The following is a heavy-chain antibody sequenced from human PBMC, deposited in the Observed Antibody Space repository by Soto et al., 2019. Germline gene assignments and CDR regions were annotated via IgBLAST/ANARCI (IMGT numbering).Heavy chain of an antibody. V-gene: IGHV3-23*01. CDR3: AKWLGSGWAWYFDN. D-gene: IGHD6-19*01. Sequence: EVRLLEAGGGLKQPGGSLRLSCAASGCTFKESAMNWVRQAPGKGLEWVESISDTGASTWYAESVRGRFSISRDNSKNTLYLQMNSRRGEDTAVYYFAKWLGSGWAWYFDNWGQGTLVNVSS. CDR2: ISDTGAST. CDR1: GCTFKESA. J-gene: IGHJ4*02.